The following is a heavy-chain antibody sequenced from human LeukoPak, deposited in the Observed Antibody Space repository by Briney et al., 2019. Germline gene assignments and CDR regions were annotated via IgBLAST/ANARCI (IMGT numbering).Heavy chain of an antibody. Sequence: ASVKVSCKASGGTFSSYAISWVRQAPGQGLEWMGGIIPIFGTANYAQKFQGRVTITTDKSTSTAYMELSSLRSEDTAVYYCVSAARSSPPYYYYMDVWGKGTTVTVSS. CDR1: GGTFSSYA. CDR3: VSAARSSPPYYYYMDV. D-gene: IGHD3-10*01. CDR2: IIPIFGTA. V-gene: IGHV1-69*05. J-gene: IGHJ6*03.